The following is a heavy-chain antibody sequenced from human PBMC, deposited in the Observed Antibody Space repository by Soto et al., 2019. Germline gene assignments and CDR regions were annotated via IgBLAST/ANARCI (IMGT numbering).Heavy chain of an antibody. V-gene: IGHV2-5*02. Sequence: QITLKESGPPLVKPTQTLTLTCTFSGFSLSASGVGVGWIRQPPGKALEWLAIIYWDDAKHYSPSLKSSLTLPKDTPKTRVALTMTNRTPGDKATFFCAPKGGGDRILDYWGQGTLVTVSS. J-gene: IGHJ4*02. CDR2: IYWDDAK. D-gene: IGHD3-16*01. CDR3: APKGGGDRILDY. CDR1: GFSLSASGVG.